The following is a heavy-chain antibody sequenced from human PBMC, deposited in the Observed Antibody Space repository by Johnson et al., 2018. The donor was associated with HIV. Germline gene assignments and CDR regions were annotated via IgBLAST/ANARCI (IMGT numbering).Heavy chain of an antibody. CDR1: GFTFDDYG. J-gene: IGHJ3*02. CDR3: ARGSRYTYDNDDVHLLHAFDI. D-gene: IGHD3-16*01. Sequence: MQLVESGGGVERPGGSLRLSCAASGFTFDDYGMSWVRQAPGKGLEWVAVVSYDGSERYYADSVKGRFTISRDSSKNTLYLQMNSLRAEDTAVYYCARGSRYTYDNDDVHLLHAFDIWGQGTMVTVSS. CDR2: VSYDGSER. V-gene: IGHV3-30*03.